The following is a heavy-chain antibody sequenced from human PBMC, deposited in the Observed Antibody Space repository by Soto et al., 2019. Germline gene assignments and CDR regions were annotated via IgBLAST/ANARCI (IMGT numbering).Heavy chain of an antibody. CDR2: ISAYNGNT. CDR1: GYTFTSYG. J-gene: IGHJ5*02. V-gene: IGHV1-18*01. CDR3: ARHPHIGYSGSYPNRFDP. D-gene: IGHD1-26*01. Sequence: ASVKVSCKASGYTFTSYGISWVRQAPGQGLEWMGWISAYNGNTNYAQKLQGRVTMTTDTSTSTAYMELRSLRSDDTAVYYCARHPHIGYSGSYPNRFDPWGQGTLVTVSS.